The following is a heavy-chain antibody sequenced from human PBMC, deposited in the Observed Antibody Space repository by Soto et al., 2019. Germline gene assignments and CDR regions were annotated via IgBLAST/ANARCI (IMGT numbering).Heavy chain of an antibody. CDR3: AHNRLGSGSYSGKFDL. V-gene: IGHV2-5*02. D-gene: IGHD3-10*01. J-gene: IGHJ2*01. CDR1: GFSLSTSGVG. CDR2: IYWDDDK. Sequence: QITLKESGPTLVKPTQTLTLTCTFSGFSLSTSGVGVGWIRQPPGKALEWLALIYWDDDKRYSPSLKSRLTITKHTSKNQVVLTTTNMDPVDTATYYCAHNRLGSGSYSGKFDLWGRGTLVTVSS.